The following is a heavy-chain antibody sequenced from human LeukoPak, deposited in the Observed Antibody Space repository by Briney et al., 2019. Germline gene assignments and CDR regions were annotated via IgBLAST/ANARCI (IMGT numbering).Heavy chain of an antibody. V-gene: IGHV4-34*01. CDR3: VRYGDY. J-gene: IGHJ4*02. CDR1: GGSLSGYN. CDR2: ISRSGTT. Sequence: SETLSLTCAVYGGSLSGYNWNWIRQPPGKGLEWIAEISRSGTTHYNPSLKSRVTISVDTSKNQFSLKLTSVTAADTAVYYCVRYGDYWGQGTLVTVSS. D-gene: IGHD5-18*01.